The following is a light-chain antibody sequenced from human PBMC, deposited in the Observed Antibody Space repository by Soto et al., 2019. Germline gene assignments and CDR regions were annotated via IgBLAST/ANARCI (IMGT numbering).Light chain of an antibody. Sequence: IQLTQSPSSLSASVGDRVTINCRASQGISSYLAWYQQKPGKAPKFLIYAASTLQSGVPSRFTSSGSGTDFTLTITSLLHQDLATYYPLPVNSFTLYFVGGTK. J-gene: IGKJ4*01. CDR1: QGISSY. V-gene: IGKV1-9*01. CDR3: LPVNSFTLY. CDR2: AAS.